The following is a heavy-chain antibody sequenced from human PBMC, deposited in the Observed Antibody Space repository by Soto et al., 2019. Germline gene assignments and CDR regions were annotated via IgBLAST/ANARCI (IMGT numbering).Heavy chain of an antibody. D-gene: IGHD3-9*01. CDR2: ISGSGGST. CDR1: GFIFSSYA. Sequence: EVQLLESGGGLVQPGGSLRLSCAASGFIFSSYAMSWVRQAPGKGLEWVSTISGSGGSTYYADSVKGRFTISRDNSKNTLYLQMNSLRAEVTAVYYCAKDSTDWAYWYFALWGRGTLVTVSS. CDR3: AKDSTDWAYWYFAL. V-gene: IGHV3-23*01. J-gene: IGHJ2*01.